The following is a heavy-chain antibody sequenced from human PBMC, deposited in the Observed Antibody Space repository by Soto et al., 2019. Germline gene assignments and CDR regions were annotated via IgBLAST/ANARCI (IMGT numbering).Heavy chain of an antibody. D-gene: IGHD2-21*02. Sequence: PSETLSLTCTVSGGSISSGGYYWSWIRQHPGKGLEWIGYIYYSGSTYYNPSLKSRVTISVDTSKSQFSLKLSSVTAADTAVYYCARVCGGDCHNAFDIWGQGTMVTVSS. J-gene: IGHJ3*02. CDR3: ARVCGGDCHNAFDI. V-gene: IGHV4-31*03. CDR2: IYYSGST. CDR1: GGSISSGGYY.